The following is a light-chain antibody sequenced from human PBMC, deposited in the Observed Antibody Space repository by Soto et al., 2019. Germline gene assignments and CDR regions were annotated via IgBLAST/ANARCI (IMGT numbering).Light chain of an antibody. Sequence: QSALTQPASVSGSPGQSITISCTGTSSDVGSYNLVSWYQQYPGKAPKLMIYEGNKRTSGVSNRFSGSKSGNTASLTIAGLQAEDEADYYCCSFEGSSTLVFGGGTQLTVL. J-gene: IGLJ2*01. CDR1: SSDVGSYNL. V-gene: IGLV2-23*01. CDR3: CSFEGSSTLV. CDR2: EGN.